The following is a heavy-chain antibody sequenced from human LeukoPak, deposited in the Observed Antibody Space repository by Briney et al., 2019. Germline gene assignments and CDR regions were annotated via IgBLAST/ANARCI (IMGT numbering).Heavy chain of an antibody. CDR2: TYYRSKWYN. D-gene: IGHD5-12*01. CDR1: GDSVSSNSAA. Sequence: SQTLSLTCAISGDSVSSNSAAWNWIRQSPSRGLEWLGRTYYRSKWYNGYAVSVKSRVTINPDTSKNQFSLQLNSVTPEDTAVYYCARVFSSAYDTSFDYWGQGTLVTVSS. V-gene: IGHV6-1*01. J-gene: IGHJ4*02. CDR3: ARVFSSAYDTSFDY.